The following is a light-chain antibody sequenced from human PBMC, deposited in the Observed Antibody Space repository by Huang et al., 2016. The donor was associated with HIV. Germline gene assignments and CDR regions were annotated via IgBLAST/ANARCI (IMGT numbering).Light chain of an antibody. CDR1: QSVSSSY. CDR3: QQYGSPLA. CDR2: GAS. V-gene: IGKV3-20*01. Sequence: EIVLTQSPGTLSLSPGERVTLSCRASQSVSSSYLAWYQQKPGQAPRLLIYGASSRATGIPDRFSGSGSGTDFTLTISRLEPEDFAVYYCQQYGSPLAFGQGTRLEIK. J-gene: IGKJ5*01.